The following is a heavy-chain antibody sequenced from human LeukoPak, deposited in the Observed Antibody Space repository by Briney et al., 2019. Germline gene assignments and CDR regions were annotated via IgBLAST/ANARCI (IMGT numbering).Heavy chain of an antibody. D-gene: IGHD3-9*01. Sequence: PGGSLRLSCAASGFTFSSYAMSWVRQAPGKGLEWVSAISGSGGSTYYADSLKGRFTISRDNSKNTLYLQMNRLRAEDTAVYYCAKDHTVMTGYYPKPDYWGQGTLVTVSS. V-gene: IGHV3-23*01. CDR1: GFTFSSYA. CDR2: ISGSGGST. J-gene: IGHJ4*02. CDR3: AKDHTVMTGYYPKPDY.